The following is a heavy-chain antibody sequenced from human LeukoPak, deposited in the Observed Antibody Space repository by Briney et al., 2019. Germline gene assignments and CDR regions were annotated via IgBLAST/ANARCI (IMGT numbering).Heavy chain of an antibody. J-gene: IGHJ4*02. CDR3: VKGTLHTSSWYDY. CDR1: GFTVSSNY. Sequence: GGSLRLSCAASGFTVSSNYMSWVRQAPGKGLEWVSVIYRSGSTYYGDSVKGRFTISRDDSKNTLYLQMSSLRAEDTAVYYCVKGTLHTSSWYDYWGQGTLVTVSS. V-gene: IGHV3-66*03. D-gene: IGHD6-13*01. CDR2: IYRSGST.